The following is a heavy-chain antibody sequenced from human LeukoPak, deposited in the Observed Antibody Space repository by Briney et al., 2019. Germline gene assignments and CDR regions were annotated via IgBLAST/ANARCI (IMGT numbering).Heavy chain of an antibody. V-gene: IGHV3-15*01. CDR2: IKRETDGGTI. CDR1: GFTFSHAW. J-gene: IGHJ4*02. D-gene: IGHD3-3*01. CDR3: TRDGIPETNWSGYYIDY. Sequence: GGSLRLSCAASGFTFSHAWMSWVRQSPGKGLEWVGQIKRETDGGTIDYAAPVKGRFSISRDDSKSIAYLQMNSLKTEDTAVYYCTRDGIPETNWSGYYIDYWGQGTLVTVSS.